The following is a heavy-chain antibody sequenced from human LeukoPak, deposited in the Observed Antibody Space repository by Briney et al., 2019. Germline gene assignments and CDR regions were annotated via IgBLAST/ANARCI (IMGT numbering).Heavy chain of an antibody. J-gene: IGHJ4*01. V-gene: IGHV3-11*04. CDR2: ISSSGSTI. Sequence: PGGSLRLSCAASGFTFSDYYMSWIRQAPGKGLEWVSYISSSGSTIYYADSVKGRFTISRDNAKNSLYLQMNSLRAEDTAVYYCARDKNYDTSGYHYTYWGQEPWSPSPQ. CDR3: ARDKNYDTSGYHYTY. CDR1: GFTFSDYY. D-gene: IGHD3-22*01.